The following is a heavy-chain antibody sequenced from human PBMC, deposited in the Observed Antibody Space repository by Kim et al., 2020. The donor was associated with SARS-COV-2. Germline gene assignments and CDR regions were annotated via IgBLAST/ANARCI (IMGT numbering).Heavy chain of an antibody. J-gene: IGHJ3*02. CDR1: GFTFSSYG. V-gene: IGHV3-21*01. Sequence: GGSLRLSCAASGFTFSSYGMNWVRQAPGKGLEWVSSISSDSSYIYYADSVKGRFTISRDNAKNSLYLQMNSLRAEDTAVYYCARDGSAGALDILGEGSV. CDR2: ISSDSSYI. D-gene: IGHD1-26*01. CDR3: ARDGSAGALDI.